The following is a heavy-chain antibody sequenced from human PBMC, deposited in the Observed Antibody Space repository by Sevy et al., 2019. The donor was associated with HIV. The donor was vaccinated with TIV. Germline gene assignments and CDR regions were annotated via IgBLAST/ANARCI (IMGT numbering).Heavy chain of an antibody. CDR1: GGSFSGYY. V-gene: IGHV4-34*01. J-gene: IGHJ4*02. CDR3: AARRTTVTTAY. CDR2: INHSGST. D-gene: IGHD4-17*01. Sequence: SETLSLTCAVYGGSFSGYYWSWIRQPPGKGLEWIGEINHSGSTNYNPSLKSRVTISVDTSKNQFSLKLSSVTAADTAVYYCAARRTTVTTAYWGQGTLVIVSS.